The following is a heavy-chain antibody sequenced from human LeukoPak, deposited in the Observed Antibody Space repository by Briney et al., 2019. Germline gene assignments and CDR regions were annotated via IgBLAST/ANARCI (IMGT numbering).Heavy chain of an antibody. J-gene: IGHJ3*02. Sequence: GSLRLSCAASGFTFSSYGMHWVRQAPGKGLEWVAFIRYDGSNKYYADSVKGRFTISRDNSKNTLYLQMNSLRAEDTAVYYCAKETGYDFWSGSLGDAFDIWGQGTMVTVSS. CDR1: GFTFSSYG. CDR2: IRYDGSNK. D-gene: IGHD3-3*01. CDR3: AKETGYDFWSGSLGDAFDI. V-gene: IGHV3-30*02.